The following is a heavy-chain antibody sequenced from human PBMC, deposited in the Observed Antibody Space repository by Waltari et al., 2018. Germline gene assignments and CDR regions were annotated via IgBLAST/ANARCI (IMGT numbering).Heavy chain of an antibody. CDR3: ARHGITIFWGWFDP. Sequence: QVQLQESGPGLVKPSETLSLTCAVSGYSISSGYYWGWIRQPPGKGLWWMGSMYHSGSTYYNPSLKSRVTISVDTSKNQFSLKLSAVTAADTAVYYCARHGITIFWGWFDPWGQGTLVTVSS. CDR1: GYSISSGYY. V-gene: IGHV4-38-2*01. CDR2: MYHSGST. J-gene: IGHJ5*02. D-gene: IGHD3-9*01.